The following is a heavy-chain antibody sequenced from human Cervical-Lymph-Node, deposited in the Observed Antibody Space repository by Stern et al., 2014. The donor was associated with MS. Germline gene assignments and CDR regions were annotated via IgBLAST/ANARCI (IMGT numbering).Heavy chain of an antibody. V-gene: IGHV3-33*01. CDR1: GFTFSSYG. CDR2: IWYDGSNK. Sequence: MQLVESGGGVVQPGRSLRLSCAASGFTFSSYGMHWVRQAPGKGLEWVAVIWYDGSNKYYADSVKGRFTISSDNSKNTLSLQMNTLRAEDTAVYYCARDNDIVVLPAALDYWGQGTLVTVSS. D-gene: IGHD2-2*01. CDR3: ARDNDIVVLPAALDY. J-gene: IGHJ4*02.